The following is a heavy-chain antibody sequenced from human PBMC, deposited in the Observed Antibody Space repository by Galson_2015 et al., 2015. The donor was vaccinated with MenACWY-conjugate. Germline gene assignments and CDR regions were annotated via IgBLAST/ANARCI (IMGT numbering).Heavy chain of an antibody. D-gene: IGHD3-16*01. CDR2: GHTSGSA. CDR1: GDSFGNRNHY. CDR3: ARRRSALYVPFDS. V-gene: IGHV4-39*01. Sequence: SETLSLTCSVSGDSFGNRNHYWGWIRQSPGKGLEWIGTGHTSGSAYYNPSLKSRVTMSVDTSNNQFSLTLNSVTAADTAIYYCARRRSALYVPFDSWGQGTPVTVSS. J-gene: IGHJ4*02.